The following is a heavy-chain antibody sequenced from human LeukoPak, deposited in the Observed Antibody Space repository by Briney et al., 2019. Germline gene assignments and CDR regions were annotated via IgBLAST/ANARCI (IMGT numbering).Heavy chain of an antibody. CDR2: ISGSGRST. D-gene: IGHD3-22*01. Sequence: GGSLRLSCAPSGFTVISYAISWVSQAPGKGMEWVSAISGSGRSTYSADSVKGRFTITSDNSKNPLYLQMNSLTAEDTAVYYCVDDSSGSPTPAFGYWGQRTLVAVSS. CDR3: VDDSSGSPTPAFGY. CDR1: GFTVISYA. J-gene: IGHJ4*02. V-gene: IGHV3-23*01.